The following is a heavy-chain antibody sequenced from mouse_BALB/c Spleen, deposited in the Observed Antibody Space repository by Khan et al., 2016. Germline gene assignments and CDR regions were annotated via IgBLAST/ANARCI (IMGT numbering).Heavy chain of an antibody. CDR2: ISYSGST. J-gene: IGHJ4*01. Sequence: EVQPQESGPGLVKPSQSLSLTCTVTGYSITSDYAWNWIRQFPGNKLEWMGYISYSGSTSYNPSLKSRISITRDTSKNQFFLQLNSVTTEDTATYYCASYYGNYYAMDYWGQGTSVTVSS. CDR1: GYSITSDYA. CDR3: ASYYGNYYAMDY. D-gene: IGHD2-1*01. V-gene: IGHV3-2*02.